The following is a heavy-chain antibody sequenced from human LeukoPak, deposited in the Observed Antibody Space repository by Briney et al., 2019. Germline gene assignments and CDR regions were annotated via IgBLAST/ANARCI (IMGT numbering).Heavy chain of an antibody. CDR2: IYSCVNS. J-gene: IGHJ5*02. CDR3: AKDVETPMVQKGYDP. D-gene: IGHD5-18*01. V-gene: IGHV3-66*01. Sequence: GGSLRLSCAASGFTVSSSYITWVRQTPGKGLGWVSVIYSCVNSDYADYVKGRFTISRDNSQNTLYLQMNGLRAEDTAVYYCAKDVETPMVQKGYDPWGQGTLVSVSS. CDR1: GFTVSSSY.